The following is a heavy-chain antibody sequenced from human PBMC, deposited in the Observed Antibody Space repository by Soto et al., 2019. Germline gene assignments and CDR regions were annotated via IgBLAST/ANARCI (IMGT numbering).Heavy chain of an antibody. CDR1: GYTLTELS. CDR2: FDPEDGET. D-gene: IGHD5-12*01. Sequence: ASVKVSCKVSGYTLTELSMHWLRHSPGKGLEWMLGFDPEDGETIYAQKFQGRVTMTEDTSTDTAYMELSSLRSEDTAVYYCATDSSGYDWGPWEYWGQGTLVTVSS. V-gene: IGHV1-24*01. CDR3: ATDSSGYDWGPWEY. J-gene: IGHJ4*02.